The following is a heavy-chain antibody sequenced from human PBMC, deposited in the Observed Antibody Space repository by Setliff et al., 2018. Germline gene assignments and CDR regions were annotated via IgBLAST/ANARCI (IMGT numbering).Heavy chain of an antibody. V-gene: IGHV4-4*07. CDR1: GGSISTYY. D-gene: IGHD1-1*01. Sequence: SETLSLTCTVSGGSISTYYWNWIRQPAGKGLEWIGRISSSGTTNYNPSLKSRVTISIDTSKNQFSLKLTSVTAADTAVYYCARTTGSTHNWLDPWGPGTLVTVSS. J-gene: IGHJ5*02. CDR3: ARTTGSTHNWLDP. CDR2: ISSSGTT.